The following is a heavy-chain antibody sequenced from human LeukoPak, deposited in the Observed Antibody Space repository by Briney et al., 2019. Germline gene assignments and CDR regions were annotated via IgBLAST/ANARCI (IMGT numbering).Heavy chain of an antibody. V-gene: IGHV1-2*02. CDR1: GYSFTASY. CDR2: INPNTGGT. D-gene: IGHD2-15*01. CDR3: ARDSVAMDV. J-gene: IGHJ6*02. Sequence: ASVKVSCKASGYSFTASYMHWVRQSPGQGLEWMAWINPNTGGTNFAQRFQGRVTMTRDTSISTAYMELSRLRPDDTAVYCCARDSVAMDVWGQGTTVTVSS.